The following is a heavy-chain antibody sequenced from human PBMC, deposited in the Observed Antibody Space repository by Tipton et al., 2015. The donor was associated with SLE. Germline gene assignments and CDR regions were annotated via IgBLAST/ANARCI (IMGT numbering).Heavy chain of an antibody. J-gene: IGHJ6*03. CDR2: FFYRGSS. V-gene: IGHV4-59*12. D-gene: IGHD3-10*01. CDR3: ARDHYGYNYYYVDV. CDR1: GDSITRSY. Sequence: TLSLTCTVSGDSITRSYWSWIRQPPGKGLEWIGYFFYRGSSSYNPSLKSRVTISVDTSNNQFSPNPNSVTAADTAVYYCARDHYGYNYYYVDVWGRGATVTVSS.